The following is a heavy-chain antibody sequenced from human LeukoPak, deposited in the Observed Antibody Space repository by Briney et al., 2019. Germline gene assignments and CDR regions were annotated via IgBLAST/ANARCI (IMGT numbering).Heavy chain of an antibody. CDR1: GGTFSSYA. D-gene: IGHD2-15*01. V-gene: IGHV1-69*10. CDR2: IIPILGIA. CDR3: ARLGDLGYCSGGSCYYFDY. J-gene: IGHJ4*02. Sequence: SVKVSCEASGGTFSSYAISWVRRALGQGLEGMVGIIPILGIANYAQQFQGRVTITADKSTSTAYMELSSLRSEDTAVYYCARLGDLGYCSGGSCYYFDYWGQGTLVTVSS.